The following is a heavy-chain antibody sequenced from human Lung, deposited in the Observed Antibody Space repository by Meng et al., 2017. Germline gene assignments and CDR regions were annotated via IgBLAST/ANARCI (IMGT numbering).Heavy chain of an antibody. J-gene: IGHJ4*02. CDR2: INTYNGKT. Sequence: QGQLVRSGAEVKKPGASVNVSCEASGYTLSSDGFSWVRQAPGQGLEWLGWINTYNGKTDYAQKFQGRITMTTDTFTSTAYMELRNLRSDDTAVYYCATRGNPYLNCWGQGTLVTVSS. CDR1: GYTLSSDG. CDR3: ATRGNPYLNC. V-gene: IGHV1-18*01.